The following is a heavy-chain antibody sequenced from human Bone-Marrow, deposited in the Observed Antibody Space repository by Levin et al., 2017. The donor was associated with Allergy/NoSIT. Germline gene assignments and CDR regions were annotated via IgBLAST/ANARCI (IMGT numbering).Heavy chain of an antibody. Sequence: PGGSLRLSCAASGFTFSSYWMSWVRQAPGKGLEWVANIKQDGSEKYYVDSVKGRFTTSRDNAKNSLYLQMNSLRAEDTAVYYCAREGGDIVVVPAALGAFDIWGQGTMVTVSS. CDR1: GFTFSSYW. J-gene: IGHJ3*02. V-gene: IGHV3-7*01. CDR3: AREGGDIVVVPAALGAFDI. CDR2: IKQDGSEK. D-gene: IGHD2-2*01.